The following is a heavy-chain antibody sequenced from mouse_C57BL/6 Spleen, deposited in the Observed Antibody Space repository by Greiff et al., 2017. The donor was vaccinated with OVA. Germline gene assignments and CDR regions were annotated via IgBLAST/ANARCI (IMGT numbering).Heavy chain of an antibody. Sequence: EVMLVESGGGLVQPGGSMKLSCVASGFTFSNYWMNWVRQSPEKGLEWVAQIRLKSDNYATHYAESVKGRFTISRDDSKSSVYLQMNNLRAEDTGIYYCTGLWLRYYLDYWGQGTTLTVSS. CDR1: GFTFSNYW. CDR2: IRLKSDNYAT. J-gene: IGHJ2*01. D-gene: IGHD1-1*01. V-gene: IGHV6-3*01. CDR3: TGLWLRYYLDY.